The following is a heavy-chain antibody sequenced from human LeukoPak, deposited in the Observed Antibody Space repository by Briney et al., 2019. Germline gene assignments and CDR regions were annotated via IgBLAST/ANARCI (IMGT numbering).Heavy chain of an antibody. J-gene: IGHJ4*02. CDR3: ASDSFYDSGGYFYY. Sequence: SETLSLTCTVSGGSISSGSYYWSWIRQPAGKGLEWIGRIYTSGSTNYNPSLKSRVTISVDTSKNQFSLKLSSVTAADTAVYYCASDSFYDSGGYFYYWGQGTLVTVSS. CDR1: GGSISSGSYY. V-gene: IGHV4-61*02. D-gene: IGHD3-22*01. CDR2: IYTSGST.